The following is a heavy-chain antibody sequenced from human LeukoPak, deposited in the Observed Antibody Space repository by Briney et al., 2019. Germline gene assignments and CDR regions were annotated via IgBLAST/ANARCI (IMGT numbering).Heavy chain of an antibody. CDR3: ARSGYCSSTSCPGGAFDI. V-gene: IGHV3-30-3*01. CDR2: ISYDGSNK. J-gene: IGHJ3*02. D-gene: IGHD2-2*01. Sequence: GGSLRLSCAASGFTFSSYAMHWVRQAPGKGLEWVAVISYDGSNKYHADSVKGRFTISRDNSKNTLYLQMNSLRAEDTAVYYCARSGYCSSTSCPGGAFDIWGQGTMVTVSS. CDR1: GFTFSSYA.